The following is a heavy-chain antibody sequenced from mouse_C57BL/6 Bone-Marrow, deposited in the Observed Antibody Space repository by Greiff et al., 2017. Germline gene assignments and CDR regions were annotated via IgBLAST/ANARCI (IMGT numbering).Heavy chain of an antibody. CDR3: ARSARAWFAY. CDR1: GYTFTSYW. Sequence: QVQLQQPGAELVMPGASVKLSCKASGYTFTSYWMHWVKQRPGQGLEWIGEIDPSDSYTNYNQKFKGKSTLTVDKSSSTAYMQLSSLTSEDSAVYYCARSARAWFAYWGQGTLVTGSA. J-gene: IGHJ3*01. V-gene: IGHV1-69*01. CDR2: IDPSDSYT.